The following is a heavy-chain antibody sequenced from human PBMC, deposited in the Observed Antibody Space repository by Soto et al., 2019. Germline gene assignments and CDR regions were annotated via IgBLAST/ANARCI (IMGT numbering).Heavy chain of an antibody. Sequence: EVQLVESGGGLVQPGGSLRLSCVASGLSFSDCWMSWVRQAPGKGLEWVANIKEDGSEKYYVDSMKGRFTISRDNAKNSLFLQINSLRAEDTAVYYCGRLHYGSLHNWGQGTLVTVSS. CDR3: GRLHYGSLHN. CDR1: GLSFSDCW. J-gene: IGHJ4*02. V-gene: IGHV3-7*01. CDR2: IKEDGSEK. D-gene: IGHD3-10*01.